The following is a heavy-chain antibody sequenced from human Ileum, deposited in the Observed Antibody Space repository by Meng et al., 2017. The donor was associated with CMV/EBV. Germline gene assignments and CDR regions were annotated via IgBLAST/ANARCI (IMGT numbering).Heavy chain of an antibody. Sequence: SYSMHWVRQAPGKGLEWVDVISYDGSIKFFADSVRGRFTISRDNSNNTVFLQMIRLRTEDTAVYYCARGYCSSTTCSAGYYYGMDVWGQGTTVTVSS. CDR3: ARGYCSSTTCSAGYYYGMDV. J-gene: IGHJ6*02. CDR1: SYS. CDR2: ISYDGSIK. D-gene: IGHD2-2*01. V-gene: IGHV3-30-3*01.